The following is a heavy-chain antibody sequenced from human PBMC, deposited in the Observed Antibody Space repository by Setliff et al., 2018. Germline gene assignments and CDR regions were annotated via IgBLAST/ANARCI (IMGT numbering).Heavy chain of an antibody. J-gene: IGHJ2*01. V-gene: IGHV5-51*01. D-gene: IGHD3-16*01. CDR2: IYPGDSDT. CDR1: GYNFNNDW. CDR3: ARRFGAHYFFDL. Sequence: PGESLKISCKGSGYNFNNDWIGWVRQMPGKGLEWMGIIYPGDSDTRYSPSFQGQVTISADKSISTAYLQWSSLKASDTAMYYCARRFGAHYFFDLWGRGTLVTVSS.